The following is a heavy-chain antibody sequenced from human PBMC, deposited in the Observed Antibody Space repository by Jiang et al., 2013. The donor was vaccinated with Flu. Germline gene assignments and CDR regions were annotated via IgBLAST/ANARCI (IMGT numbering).Heavy chain of an antibody. CDR2: IYYSGST. J-gene: IGHJ4*02. V-gene: IGHV4-59*01. CDR3: ARQLERPPYYFDY. CDR1: GGSISSYY. Sequence: LLKPSETLSLTCTVSGGSISSYYWTWIRQPPGKGLEWIGYIYYSGSTNYNPSLKSRVTISVDTSKNQFSLKLSSVTAADTAVYYCARQLERPPYYFDYWGQGTLVTVSS. D-gene: IGHD1-1*01.